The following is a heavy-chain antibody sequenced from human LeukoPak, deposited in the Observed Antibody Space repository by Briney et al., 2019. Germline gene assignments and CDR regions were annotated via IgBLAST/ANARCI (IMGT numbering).Heavy chain of an antibody. D-gene: IGHD3-10*01. CDR3: ARFDSGSHGVFDS. Sequence: GGSLRLSCVVSEFTFSSYVMSWVRQAPGKGLEWVSTISASGGTTYYADSVKGRFTISRDNVKNSVYLQMNSLSAKDTAVYYCARFDSGSHGVFDSWGQGTLVTVSS. J-gene: IGHJ4*02. CDR1: EFTFSSYV. V-gene: IGHV3-23*01. CDR2: ISASGGTT.